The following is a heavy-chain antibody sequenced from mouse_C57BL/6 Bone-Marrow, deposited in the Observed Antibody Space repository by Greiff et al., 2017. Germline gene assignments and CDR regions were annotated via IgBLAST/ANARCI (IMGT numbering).Heavy chain of an antibody. Sequence: EVQLQQAGAELVRPGASVKLSCTASGFNINDDYMHWVKPRPERGLGWIGMIDPENGDTKYAPKFQGKATITADPTSNTAYLKLSSLTSEDTAVYYCTPGGDDYAMDYRGQGNSGTVFS. J-gene: IGHJ4*01. V-gene: IGHV14-4*01. CDR3: TPGGDDYAMDY. CDR1: GFNINDDY. CDR2: IDPENGDT.